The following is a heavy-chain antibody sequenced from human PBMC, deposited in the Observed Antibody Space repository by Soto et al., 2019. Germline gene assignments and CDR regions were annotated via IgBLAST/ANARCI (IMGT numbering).Heavy chain of an antibody. CDR1: GYTFTSYG. CDR3: ARVGSSGWDDAFDI. Sequence: QVPLVQSGAEVKKPGASVKVSCKASGYTFTSYGFSWVRQAPGQGLEWMGWISAYNGNTNYAQKLQGRVTMTTVTTTSTAYMEVRSLGTDDTAVYYCARVGSSGWDDAFDIWGQGTMVTVSS. V-gene: IGHV1-18*01. CDR2: ISAYNGNT. J-gene: IGHJ3*02. D-gene: IGHD6-19*01.